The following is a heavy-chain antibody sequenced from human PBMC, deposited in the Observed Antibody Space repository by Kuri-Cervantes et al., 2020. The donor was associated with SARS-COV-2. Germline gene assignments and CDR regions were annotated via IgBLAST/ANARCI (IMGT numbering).Heavy chain of an antibody. CDR2: IYYSGST. D-gene: IGHD3-3*01. CDR3: ARRSTSITIFGVVDINPFDS. Sequence: SETLSLTCTVSGGSISSSRYYWGWIRQPPGKGLEWIGSIYYSGSTSYNPSLKSRVTISVDTSKNQFSLKLSSVTAADTAVYYCARRSTSITIFGVVDINPFDSWGQGTLVTVSS. V-gene: IGHV4-39*01. CDR1: GGSISSSRYY. J-gene: IGHJ4*02.